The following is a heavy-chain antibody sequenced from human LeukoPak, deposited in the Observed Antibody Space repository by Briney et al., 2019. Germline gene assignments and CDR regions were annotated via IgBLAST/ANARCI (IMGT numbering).Heavy chain of an antibody. Sequence: KPSQTLSLTCTVSGGSISSGSYYWSWIRQPAGKGLEWIGRIYTSGSTNYNPSLKSRVTISVDTSNNQFSLKLTSVTAADTAVYYCAKSWGYAAKSLHIQHWGQGARVIVSA. J-gene: IGHJ1*01. CDR2: IYTSGST. CDR3: AKSWGYAAKSLHIQH. D-gene: IGHD2-15*01. V-gene: IGHV4-61*02. CDR1: GGSISSGSYY.